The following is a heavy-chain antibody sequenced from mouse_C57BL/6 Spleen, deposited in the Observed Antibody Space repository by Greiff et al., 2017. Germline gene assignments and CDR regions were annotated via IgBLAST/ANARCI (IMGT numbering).Heavy chain of an antibody. J-gene: IGHJ1*03. CDR2: ISSGSSTI. CDR3: AIGDYAWYFDV. V-gene: IGHV5-17*01. CDR1: GFTFSDYG. Sequence: EVQRVESGGGLVKPGGSLKLSCAASGFTFSDYGMHWVRQAPEKGLEWVAYISSGSSTIYYADTVKGRFTISRDNAKNTLFLQMTSLRSEDTAMYYCAIGDYAWYFDVWGTGTTVTVSS. D-gene: IGHD2-4*01.